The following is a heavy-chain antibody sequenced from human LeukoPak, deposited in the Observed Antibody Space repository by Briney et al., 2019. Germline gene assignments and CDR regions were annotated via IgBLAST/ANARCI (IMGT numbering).Heavy chain of an antibody. CDR2: IYYSGSK. Sequence: SETLSLTCSVSGGSINTDNYYWGWVRQPPGKALEWIGSIYYSGSKWYNPSLKSRVTISLDTSKNQFSLKLSSVTAADTAVYYCARGLIVVVVAATSRWFDPWGQGTLVTVSS. V-gene: IGHV4-39*07. CDR3: ARGLIVVVVAATSRWFDP. CDR1: GGSINTDNYY. J-gene: IGHJ5*02. D-gene: IGHD2-15*01.